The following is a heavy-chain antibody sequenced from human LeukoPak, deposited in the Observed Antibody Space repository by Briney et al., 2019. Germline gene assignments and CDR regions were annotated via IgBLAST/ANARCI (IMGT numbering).Heavy chain of an antibody. V-gene: IGHV1-18*01. D-gene: IGHD4-17*01. J-gene: IGHJ6*02. CDR1: AYTFTSYG. CDR2: ISAYNGNT. Sequence: GASVKLSCKASAYTFTSYGITWVRQHPGQGLEWMGWISAYNGNTNYAQNLQGRVTMTTDTSTSTAYMELRSMTSDDTAVYYCARDSSHGDYLLYCYGMDVWGQGTKVTVSS. CDR3: ARDSSHGDYLLYCYGMDV.